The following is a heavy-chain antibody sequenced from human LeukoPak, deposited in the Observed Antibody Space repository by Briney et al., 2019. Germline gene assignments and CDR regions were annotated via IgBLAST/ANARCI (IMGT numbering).Heavy chain of an antibody. V-gene: IGHV4-39*07. CDR3: ARDAIPKGLPRHYFDY. J-gene: IGHJ4*02. CDR2: IYYSGST. Sequence: SETLSLTCTVSGGSISSSSYYWGWIRQPPGKGLEWIGSIYYSGSTYYNPSLKSRVTISVDTSKNQFSLKLSSVTAADTAVYYCARDAIPKGLPRHYFDYWGQGTLVTVSS. CDR1: GGSISSSSYY. D-gene: IGHD2-2*02.